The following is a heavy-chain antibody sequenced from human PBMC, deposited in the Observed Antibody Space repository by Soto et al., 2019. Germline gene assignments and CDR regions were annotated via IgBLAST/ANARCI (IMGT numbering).Heavy chain of an antibody. Sequence: GGSLRLSCAASGFTVSSNFMSWVRQAPGKGLEWVSVIYSGGTTYYADSVKGRFTISRHNSKNTLYLQMNSLRAEDTAVYYCAGGAGYSSGWYAYWGQGTLVTVSS. CDR2: IYSGGTT. J-gene: IGHJ4*02. CDR1: GFTVSSNF. D-gene: IGHD6-19*01. CDR3: AGGAGYSSGWYAY. V-gene: IGHV3-53*04.